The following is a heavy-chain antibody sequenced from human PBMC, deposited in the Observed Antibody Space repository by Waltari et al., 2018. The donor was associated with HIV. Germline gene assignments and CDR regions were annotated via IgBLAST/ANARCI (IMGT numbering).Heavy chain of an antibody. CDR3: AKGSVLLWFGESIADY. CDR2: ISGSGGST. J-gene: IGHJ4*02. Sequence: EVQLLESGGGLVQPGGSLRLSCAASGFTFSSYAMSWVRQAPGKGLEWGSAISGSGGSTYYADSVKGRFTISRDNSKNTLYLQMNSLRAEDTAVYYCAKGSVLLWFGESIADYWGQGTLVTVSS. CDR1: GFTFSSYA. D-gene: IGHD3-10*01. V-gene: IGHV3-23*01.